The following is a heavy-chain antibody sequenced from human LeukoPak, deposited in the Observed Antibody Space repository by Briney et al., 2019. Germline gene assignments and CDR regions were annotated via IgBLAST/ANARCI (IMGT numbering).Heavy chain of an antibody. D-gene: IGHD1-26*01. J-gene: IGHJ4*02. Sequence: GRSLRLSCAASGFTFRSYAMHWVRQAPGKGLEWVAVISNDGSSEYYGDSVKGRFTISRDNSKDTLHLQMNSLRAEDTAVYYCARSGYSGRFPAYFDYWGQETLVTVSS. V-gene: IGHV3-30-3*01. CDR3: ARSGYSGRFPAYFDY. CDR2: ISNDGSSE. CDR1: GFTFRSYA.